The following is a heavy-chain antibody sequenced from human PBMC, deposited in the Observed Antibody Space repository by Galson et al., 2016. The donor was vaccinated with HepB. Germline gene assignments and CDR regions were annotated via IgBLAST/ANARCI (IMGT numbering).Heavy chain of an antibody. J-gene: IGHJ3*02. CDR2: ITRSGDAT. CDR1: GFSFSNSG. Sequence: SLRLSCAASGFSFSNSGMSWVRQAPGRGLEWVSGITRSGDATHYADFVKGRFTISRDNAKNSLYLQMNNLRAEDTAVYYCARTLPRAGAFDIWGQGTMVTVSS. CDR3: ARTLPRAGAFDI. V-gene: IGHV3-21*01.